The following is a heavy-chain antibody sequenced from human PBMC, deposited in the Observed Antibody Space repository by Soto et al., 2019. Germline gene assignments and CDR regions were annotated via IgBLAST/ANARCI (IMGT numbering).Heavy chain of an antibody. CDR2: INDGNGNT. J-gene: IGHJ4*02. V-gene: IGHV1-3*05. Sequence: QVQLVQSGAEEKKPGASVKVSCKASGYTFTSYAMHWVRQAPGQRLEWMGWINDGNGNTKYSQKFQGRVTITRDTSASTAYMERSSLRSDDTAVYYCAREGWERTFDCWGQGTRVTVSS. CDR3: AREGWERTFDC. CDR1: GYTFTSYA. D-gene: IGHD1-26*01.